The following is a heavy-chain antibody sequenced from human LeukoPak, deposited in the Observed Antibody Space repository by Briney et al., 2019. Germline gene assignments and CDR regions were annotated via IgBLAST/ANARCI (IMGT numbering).Heavy chain of an antibody. V-gene: IGHV4-38-2*02. Sequence: SETLSLTCTVSGYSISSGYYWGWIRQPPGKGLEWIGSIYHSGSTYYNPSLKSRVTISVDTSKNQFSLKLSSVTAADTAVYYCASLLGYCSSTSCWGQGTLVTVSS. CDR1: GYSISSGYY. J-gene: IGHJ4*02. CDR2: IYHSGST. D-gene: IGHD2-2*01. CDR3: ASLLGYCSSTSC.